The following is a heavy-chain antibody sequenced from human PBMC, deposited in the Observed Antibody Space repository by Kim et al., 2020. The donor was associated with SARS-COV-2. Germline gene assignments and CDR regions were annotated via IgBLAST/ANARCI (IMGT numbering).Heavy chain of an antibody. CDR2: IYHSGST. V-gene: IGHV4-59*01. J-gene: IGHJ3*01. Sequence: SETLSLTCSVSGGSISSYYWNWIRQPPGKGLEWIGYIYHSGSTSYNPSLKSRVVVSVDTSKNQISLKMSSVTAADTAVYYCSREGIVDTIPNFDLWGQGT. CDR1: GGSISSYY. D-gene: IGHD5-12*01. CDR3: SREGIVDTIPNFDL.